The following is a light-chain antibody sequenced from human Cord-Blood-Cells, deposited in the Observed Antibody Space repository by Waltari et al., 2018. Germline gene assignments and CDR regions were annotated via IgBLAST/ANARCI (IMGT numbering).Light chain of an antibody. CDR1: QSVSSSY. CDR2: GAA. J-gene: IGKJ1*01. Sequence: ENALTRSGGPLSWSAGERATRSCRGSQSVSSSYLDWYQQKPGQAPRLLIYGAASRATGIPDRFSGSGSGTDFTLTISRLEPEDFAVYYCQQYGSSPPWTFGQGTKVEIK. V-gene: IGKV3-20*01. CDR3: QQYGSSPPWT.